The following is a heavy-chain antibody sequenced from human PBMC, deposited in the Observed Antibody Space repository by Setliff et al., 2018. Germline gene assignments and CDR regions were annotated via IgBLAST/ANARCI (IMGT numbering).Heavy chain of an antibody. CDR1: GDSMSFSY. J-gene: IGHJ4*02. D-gene: IGHD3-16*01. CDR2: IYYSGST. Sequence: PSETLSLTCSVSGDSMSFSYWSWIRQPPGKGLEWIGYIYYSGSTDSHPSLKGRVSISIDTSKNQFSLKLNSVTATDTAVYYCARFTLRDYWGQGTLVTVSS. CDR3: ARFTLRDY. V-gene: IGHV4-59*08.